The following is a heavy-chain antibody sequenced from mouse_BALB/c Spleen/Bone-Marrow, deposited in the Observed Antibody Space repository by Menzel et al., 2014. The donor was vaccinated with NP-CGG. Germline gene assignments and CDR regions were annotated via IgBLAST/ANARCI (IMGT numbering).Heavy chain of an antibody. V-gene: IGHV5-12*02. J-gene: IGHJ4*01. CDR3: ARNAFYRGYAMDY. CDR2: ISNGGGST. D-gene: IGHD2-12*01. Sequence: EVKLMEPGGGLVQPGGSLKLSCATSGSTFXDYYMYWVRQTPEKRLEWVAYISNGGGSTYYPDTVKGRFTISRDNAKNTLYLQMSRLKSEDTAMYYCARNAFYRGYAMDYWGQGTSVTVSS. CDR1: GSTFXDYY.